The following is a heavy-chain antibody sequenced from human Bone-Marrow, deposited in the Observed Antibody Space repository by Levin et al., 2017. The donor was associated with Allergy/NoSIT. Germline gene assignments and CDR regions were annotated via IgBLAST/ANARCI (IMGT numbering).Heavy chain of an antibody. D-gene: IGHD5-18*01. J-gene: IGHJ4*02. V-gene: IGHV3-11*01. CDR1: GFTFSDYY. CDR2: ITSSGTTI. CDR3: ARGVDTTLVPSFDY. Sequence: PGGSLRLSCAASGFTFSDYYMSWMRQAPGKGLEWLSYITSSGTTIYYADSVKGRFTISRDNAKNSLFLQMSSLRADDTAVYYCARGVDTTLVPSFDYWGQGAQVTVSS.